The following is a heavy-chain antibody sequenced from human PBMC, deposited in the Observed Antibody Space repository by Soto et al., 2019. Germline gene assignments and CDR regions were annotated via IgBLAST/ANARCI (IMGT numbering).Heavy chain of an antibody. CDR3: AKVSLVAAADHDAFDI. CDR2: ISYDGSNK. V-gene: IGHV3-30*18. Sequence: QVQLVESGGGVVQPGRSLRLSCAASGFTFSSYGMHWVRQAPGKGLEWVAVISYDGSNKYYADSVKGRFTISRDNSKNKLYLQMNSLRAEDTAVYYCAKVSLVAAADHDAFDIWGQGTMVTVSS. J-gene: IGHJ3*02. CDR1: GFTFSSYG. D-gene: IGHD6-13*01.